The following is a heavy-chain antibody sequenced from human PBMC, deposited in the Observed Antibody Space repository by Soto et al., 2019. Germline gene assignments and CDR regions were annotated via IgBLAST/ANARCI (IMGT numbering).Heavy chain of an antibody. CDR3: ARAYNWNYV. Sequence: CPTLVNPTQALMLTCSFSGFSLDTIVVGVGWIRQAAGKGLEWVASIYWHDDKRYSPSLEDRLTISKDTSKNQVVLTMTNMDPVDTATYYCARAYNWNYVWGQGILVTVSS. V-gene: IGHV2-5*01. CDR1: GFSLDTIVVG. CDR2: IYWHDDK. D-gene: IGHD1-7*01. J-gene: IGHJ4*02.